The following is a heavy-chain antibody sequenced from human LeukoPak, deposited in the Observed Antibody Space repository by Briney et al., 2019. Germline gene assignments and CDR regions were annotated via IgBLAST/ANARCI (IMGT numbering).Heavy chain of an antibody. D-gene: IGHD3-16*02. J-gene: IGHJ5*02. CDR3: ARLSHWFDP. V-gene: IGHV4-61*02. Sequence: SETLSLTCAVSGGSISSGSYYWSWIRQPAGKGLEWIGRIYTSGSTNYNPSLKSRVTISVDTSMNQFSLKLSSVTAADTAVYYCARLSHWFDPWGQGTLVTVSS. CDR1: GGSISSGSYY. CDR2: IYTSGST.